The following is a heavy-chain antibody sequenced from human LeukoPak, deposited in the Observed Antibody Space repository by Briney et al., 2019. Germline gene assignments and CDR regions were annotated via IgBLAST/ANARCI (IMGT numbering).Heavy chain of an antibody. CDR1: GYTFTSYA. CDR3: ARGGYNWNPEDYGMDV. CDR2: INAGNGNT. Sequence: GASVKVSCKASGYTFTSYAMHWVRQAPGQRLEWMGWINAGNGNTKYSQKFQGRVTITRDTSASTAYMELSSLRSEDTAVYYCARGGYNWNPEDYGMDVWSQGTTVTVSS. D-gene: IGHD1-20*01. J-gene: IGHJ6*02. V-gene: IGHV1-3*01.